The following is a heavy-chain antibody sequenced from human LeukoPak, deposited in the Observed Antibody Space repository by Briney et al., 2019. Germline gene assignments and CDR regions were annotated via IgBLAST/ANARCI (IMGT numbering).Heavy chain of an antibody. J-gene: IGHJ4*02. CDR3: ARSRAVAGTSYFDY. CDR2: ISAYNGKT. Sequence: ASVKVSCKASGYTFTSYGISWVRQAPGQGLEWMGWISAYNGKTNYAQKLQGRVTMTTDTSTSTAYMELRSLRSDDTAVYYCARSRAVAGTSYFDYWGQGTLVTVSS. V-gene: IGHV1-18*01. CDR1: GYTFTSYG. D-gene: IGHD6-19*01.